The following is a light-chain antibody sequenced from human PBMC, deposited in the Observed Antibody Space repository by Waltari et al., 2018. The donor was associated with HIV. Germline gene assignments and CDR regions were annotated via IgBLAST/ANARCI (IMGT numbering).Light chain of an antibody. CDR3: SLYMGGGIWV. CDR1: YRSGPAHYC. J-gene: IGLJ3*02. Sequence: QTVVTPEPSFTVSPVATVTLTCCLRYRSGPAHYCPSWYQQTPGQPPHTLIYSTNTRSSVVPDRFSGSILGNKAALTITGAQADDESVYYCSLYMGGGIWVFGGGTKLTVL. CDR2: STN. V-gene: IGLV8-61*01.